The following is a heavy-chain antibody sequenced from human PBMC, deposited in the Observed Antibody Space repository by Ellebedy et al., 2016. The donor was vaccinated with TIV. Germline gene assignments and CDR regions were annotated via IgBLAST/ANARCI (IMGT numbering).Heavy chain of an antibody. CDR1: GFTFSSHW. CDR2: IKQDGTEE. V-gene: IGHV3-7*01. Sequence: GESLKISXAASGFTFSSHWMTWVRQAPGKGLEWVANIKQDGTEEYYVDSVKGRFTISRDNAKNSLYLLMNSLRAEDTAVYYCARTYQTAMVRGVISPCDYWGQGTLVTVSS. J-gene: IGHJ4*02. CDR3: ARTYQTAMVRGVISPCDY. D-gene: IGHD3-10*01.